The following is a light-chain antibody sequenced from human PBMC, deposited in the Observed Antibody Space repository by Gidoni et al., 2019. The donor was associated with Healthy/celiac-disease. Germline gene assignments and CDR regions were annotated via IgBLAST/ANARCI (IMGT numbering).Light chain of an antibody. Sequence: QSAMNQPASVSRSPGQSITISCTGTSSDVGGYNYVSWYQQHPGKAPKLMIYDVSNRPSGVSNRFSGSKSGNTASLTISGLQAEDEADYYCSSYTSSSTLVFGGGTKLPVL. J-gene: IGLJ3*02. CDR2: DVS. V-gene: IGLV2-14*01. CDR1: SSDVGGYNY. CDR3: SSYTSSSTLV.